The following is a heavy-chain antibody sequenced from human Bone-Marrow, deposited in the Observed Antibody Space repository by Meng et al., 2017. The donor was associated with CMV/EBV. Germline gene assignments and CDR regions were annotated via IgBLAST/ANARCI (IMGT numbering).Heavy chain of an antibody. CDR1: GGTFSSYA. J-gene: IGHJ6*02. D-gene: IGHD6-6*01. Sequence: ASVKVSCKASGGTFSSYAISWVRQAPGQGLEWMGIINPSGGSTSYAQKFQGRVTMTRDTSTSTAYMELSRLRSDDTAVYYCARGQRSHYSSSSYMDVWGQGTTVTVSS. CDR3: ARGQRSHYSSSSYMDV. V-gene: IGHV1-46*01. CDR2: INPSGGST.